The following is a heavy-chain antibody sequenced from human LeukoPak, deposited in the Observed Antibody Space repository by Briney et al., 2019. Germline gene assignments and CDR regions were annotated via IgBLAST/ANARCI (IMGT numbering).Heavy chain of an antibody. CDR3: AKDDGVRGFAFDI. Sequence: PGGSLRLACTASGFTFGNSGMHWVRQAPGKGLEWVAFIRYDGSNEFYVDSVKGRFTISRDNSMNTLNLQMSSLRPEDTAVYYCAKDDGVRGFAFDIWGQGTMVTVSS. J-gene: IGHJ3*02. CDR2: IRYDGSNE. D-gene: IGHD3-10*01. CDR1: GFTFGNSG. V-gene: IGHV3-30*02.